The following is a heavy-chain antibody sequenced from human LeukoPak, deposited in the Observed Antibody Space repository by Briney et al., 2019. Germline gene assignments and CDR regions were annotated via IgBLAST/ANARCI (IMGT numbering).Heavy chain of an antibody. CDR3: AREGYGSGPPPNAFDI. Sequence: PSETLSLTCTVSDYSLNSGYYWGWIRPPPGKGLEWIGSVHHSGSTYNNPSLKSRVTISVDTSKTQFSLRLSSVTAADTPVYYCAREGYGSGPPPNAFDIWGQGTMVTVSS. CDR2: VHHSGST. D-gene: IGHD3-10*01. V-gene: IGHV4-38-2*02. CDR1: DYSLNSGYY. J-gene: IGHJ3*02.